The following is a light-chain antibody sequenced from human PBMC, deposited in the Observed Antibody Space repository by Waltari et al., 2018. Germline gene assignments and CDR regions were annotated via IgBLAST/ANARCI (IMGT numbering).Light chain of an antibody. CDR3: ATWDDSLTGVV. V-gene: IGLV1-44*01. J-gene: IGLJ3*02. Sequence: QSVLTQPPSVSGTPGQRVSISCSGSRSNIGSNTVNWYRQLPGTAPKLLISTNNGRPSGVPDRVSGSKSGTSASLAISGLQPEDEADYYCATWDDSLTGVVFGGGTKLTV. CDR1: RSNIGSNT. CDR2: TNN.